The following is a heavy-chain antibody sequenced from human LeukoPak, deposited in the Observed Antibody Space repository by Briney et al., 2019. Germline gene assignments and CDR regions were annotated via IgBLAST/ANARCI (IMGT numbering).Heavy chain of an antibody. J-gene: IGHJ4*02. Sequence: GSLRLSCAASGFTFSDYYMSWIRQAPGKGLEWVSYISSSSSYTNYADSVKGRFTISRDNAKNSLYLQMNSLRAEDTAVYYCARGEGVYYYDSSGIDYWGQGTLVTVSS. CDR3: ARGEGVYYYDSSGIDY. D-gene: IGHD3-22*01. CDR1: GFTFSDYY. V-gene: IGHV3-11*05. CDR2: ISSSSSYT.